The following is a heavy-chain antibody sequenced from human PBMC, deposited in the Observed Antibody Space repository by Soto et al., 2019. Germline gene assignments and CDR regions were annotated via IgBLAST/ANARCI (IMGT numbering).Heavy chain of an antibody. V-gene: IGHV1-46*01. D-gene: IGHD7-27*01. Sequence: QVQLVQSGAEVKKPGASVKVSCKASGYTFTSYYIHWVRQAPGQGLEWMGIINPSGGSTSYAQKFQGRVTVTRDTSTSTVYMYLSSLRSEDTAVYYCARDLMSGDYWGQGTLVTVSS. CDR1: GYTFTSYY. J-gene: IGHJ4*02. CDR3: ARDLMSGDY. CDR2: INPSGGST.